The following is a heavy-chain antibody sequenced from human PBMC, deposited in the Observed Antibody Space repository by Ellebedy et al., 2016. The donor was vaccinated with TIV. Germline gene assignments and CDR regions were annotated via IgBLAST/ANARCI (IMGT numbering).Heavy chain of an antibody. CDR3: ARGDYGDYVFDY. J-gene: IGHJ4*02. D-gene: IGHD4-17*01. CDR1: GGTFSSYA. V-gene: IGHV1-69*13. Sequence: SVKVSCXASGGTFSSYAISWVRQALGQGLEWMGGIIPIFGTANYAQKFQGRVTITADESTSTAYMELSSLGSEDTAVYYCARGDYGDYVFDYWGQGTLVTVSS. CDR2: IIPIFGTA.